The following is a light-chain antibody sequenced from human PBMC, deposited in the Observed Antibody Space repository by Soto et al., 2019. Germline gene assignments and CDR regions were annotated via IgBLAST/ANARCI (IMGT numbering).Light chain of an antibody. CDR2: ATS. CDR1: QGIAPY. V-gene: IGKV1-27*01. J-gene: IGKJ4*01. CDR3: QKYNTAPLT. Sequence: DVRMTQSPSSLSAFVGDRVTITCRASQGIAPYLAWFQQKPGKVPKLLIYATSTLQSGVPSRFSGSGSGTDFTLTISSLQPEDVATYYCQKYNTAPLTFGGGTKVEIK.